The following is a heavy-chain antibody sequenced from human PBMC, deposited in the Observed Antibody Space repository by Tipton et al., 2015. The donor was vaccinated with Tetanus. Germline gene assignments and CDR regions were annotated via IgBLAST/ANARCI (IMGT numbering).Heavy chain of an antibody. CDR2: IYYSGST. D-gene: IGHD1-14*01. V-gene: IGHV4-61*08. CDR1: RGSLRSDDYQ. CDR3: ARGTGDY. J-gene: IGHJ4*02. Sequence: TLSLTCSVSRGSLRSDDYQWNWIRQPPGKGLEWIGYIYYSGSTNYNPSLKSRVTISVDTSKNQFSLKLSSVTAADTAVYYCARGTGDYWGQGTLVTVSS.